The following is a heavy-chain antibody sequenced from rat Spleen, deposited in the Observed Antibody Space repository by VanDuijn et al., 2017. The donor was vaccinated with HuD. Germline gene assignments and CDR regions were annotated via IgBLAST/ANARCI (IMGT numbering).Heavy chain of an antibody. V-gene: IGHV4-2*01. Sequence: EVKLVESGGGLVQPGRSLKLSCAASGFNFNDYWMGWVRQAPGKGLEWIGEINKDSRTIKYNPSLKDKFTISRDNAQNTLYLQMSKLGSEDTATYYWVSEKLGGEGWGQGVMVTVSS. J-gene: IGHJ2*01. CDR3: VSEKLGGEG. D-gene: IGHD4-3*01. CDR2: INKDSRTI. CDR1: GFNFNDYW.